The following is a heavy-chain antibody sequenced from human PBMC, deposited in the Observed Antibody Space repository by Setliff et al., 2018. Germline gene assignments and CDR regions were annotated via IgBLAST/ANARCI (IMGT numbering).Heavy chain of an antibody. V-gene: IGHV4-39*02. J-gene: IGHJ4*02. CDR3: ARRDSTGYYGYSFDF. CDR2: VDHSGNT. Sequence: SETLSLTCTLSGDSISRSTYYWGWIRQSPGKGLVWIGTVDHSGNTFYNPSLKSRVAISVDTSKNRFSLKLTSVSAADTAVYYCARRDSTGYYGYSFDFWGQGTLVTVSS. D-gene: IGHD3-22*01. CDR1: GDSISRSTYY.